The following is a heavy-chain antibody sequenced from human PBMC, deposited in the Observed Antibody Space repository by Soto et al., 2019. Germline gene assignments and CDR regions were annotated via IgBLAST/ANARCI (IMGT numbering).Heavy chain of an antibody. Sequence: SETLSLTCAVYGGSFSGYYWSWIRQPPGKGLEWIGEINHSGSTNYNPSLKSRVTISVDTSTTQFSLKLSSVTAADTAVYYCARLGFSRLNSSRWGYYDGMDVWGQGTAVTGS. D-gene: IGHD6-13*01. CDR1: GGSFSGYY. V-gene: IGHV4-34*01. CDR3: ARLGFSRLNSSRWGYYDGMDV. CDR2: INHSGST. J-gene: IGHJ6*02.